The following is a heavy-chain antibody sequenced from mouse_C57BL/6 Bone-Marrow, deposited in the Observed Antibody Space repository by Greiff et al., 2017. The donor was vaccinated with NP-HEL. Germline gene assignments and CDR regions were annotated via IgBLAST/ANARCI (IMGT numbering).Heavy chain of an antibody. V-gene: IGHV1-81*01. Sequence: QVQLQQSGAELARPGASVKLSCKASGYTFTSYGISWVKQRTGQGLEWIGEIYPRSGNTYYNEKFKGKATLTADKSSSTAYMELRSLTSEDSAVYFCAAPYYYGSGYNYWGQGTTLTVSS. CDR2: IYPRSGNT. J-gene: IGHJ2*01. D-gene: IGHD1-1*01. CDR1: GYTFTSYG. CDR3: AAPYYYGSGYNY.